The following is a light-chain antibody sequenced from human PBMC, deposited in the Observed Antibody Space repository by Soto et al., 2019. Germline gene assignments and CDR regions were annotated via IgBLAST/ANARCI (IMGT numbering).Light chain of an antibody. J-gene: IGKJ3*01. V-gene: IGKV1-9*01. Sequence: DIQLTQSPSFLSASVGDIVTITCRASQGISNYLAWYQQKPGKAPQLLIHAASTLQSGVPSRFSGSGSGTEFTLTISSPQPEDFATYCCQQVNSSPFTFGPGTKVDIK. CDR2: AAS. CDR1: QGISNY. CDR3: QQVNSSPFT.